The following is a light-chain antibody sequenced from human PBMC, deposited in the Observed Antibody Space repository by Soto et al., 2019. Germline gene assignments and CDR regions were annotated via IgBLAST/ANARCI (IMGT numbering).Light chain of an antibody. CDR3: QQYGSSRFT. Sequence: EIVLTQSPGTLSLSPGERATLSCRASQSISSSYLAWYQQKPGQAPRLLVYGASSRATAIPDRFSGSGSGTALTLTISRLEPEGFAVYYCQQYGSSRFTFGPGTKVYIK. CDR1: QSISSSY. V-gene: IGKV3-20*01. CDR2: GAS. J-gene: IGKJ3*01.